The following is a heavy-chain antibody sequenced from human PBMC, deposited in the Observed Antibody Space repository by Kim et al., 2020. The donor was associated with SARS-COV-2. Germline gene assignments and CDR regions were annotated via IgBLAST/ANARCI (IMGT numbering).Heavy chain of an antibody. J-gene: IGHJ4*02. D-gene: IGHD1-26*01. CDR3: ARDPSEELLSFDY. V-gene: IGHV3-33*01. Sequence: CAAYVKGRFTIPSENSKNTLYLQRNRLRAEDTAVYYCARDPSEELLSFDYWGQGTLVTVSS.